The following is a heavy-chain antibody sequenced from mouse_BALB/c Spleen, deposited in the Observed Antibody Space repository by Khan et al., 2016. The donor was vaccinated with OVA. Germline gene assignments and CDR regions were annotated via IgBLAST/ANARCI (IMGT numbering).Heavy chain of an antibody. CDR2: INPHIGET. J-gene: IGHJ2*01. D-gene: IGHD1-1*01. V-gene: IGHV1-20*02. CDR3: TRLERSDFDY. Sequence: VQLQQSGPELVRPGASVKISCKASGYSFTGYFMNWVMQSHGKSLEWIGRINPHIGETFYNQRFKDKATLTVDESSSTAHMELRSLASEDSAVYYCTRLERSDFDYWGQGTTLTVSS. CDR1: GYSFTGYF.